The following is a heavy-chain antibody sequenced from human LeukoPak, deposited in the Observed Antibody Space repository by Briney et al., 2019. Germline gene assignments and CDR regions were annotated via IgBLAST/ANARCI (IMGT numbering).Heavy chain of an antibody. CDR2: IYYSGST. D-gene: IGHD2-21*02. V-gene: IGHV4-59*01. J-gene: IGHJ4*02. CDR1: GGSISSYY. CDR3: ARGDCGGDRSAFDY. Sequence: SETLSLTCTVSGGSISSYYWSWIRQPPGKGLEWIGYIYYSGSTNYNPSLKSRVTISVDTSKNQFSLKLSSVTAADTAVYYCARGDCGGDRSAFDYWGQGTLVTVSS.